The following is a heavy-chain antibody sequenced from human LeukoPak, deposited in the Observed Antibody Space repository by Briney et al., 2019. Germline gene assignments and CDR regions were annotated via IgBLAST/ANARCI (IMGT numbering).Heavy chain of an antibody. V-gene: IGHV3-74*01. D-gene: IGHD3-10*01. Sequence: GGSLRLSCAASGFTLSSYWMHWVRQAPGKGLVWVSRLNSDGSSTVYADSVKGRFTISRDNAKNTLYLQMNSLRAEDTAVYYCARDRGSLDFDYWGQGTLVTVSS. CDR1: GFTLSSYW. J-gene: IGHJ4*02. CDR3: ARDRGSLDFDY. CDR2: LNSDGSST.